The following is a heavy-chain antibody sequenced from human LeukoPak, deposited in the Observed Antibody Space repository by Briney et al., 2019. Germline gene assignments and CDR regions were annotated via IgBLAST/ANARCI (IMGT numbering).Heavy chain of an antibody. J-gene: IGHJ4*02. D-gene: IGHD6-19*01. Sequence: SETLSLTCTVSGGSISSSSYYWGWIRQPPGKGLEWIGSIYYSGSTYYNPSLKSRVTISVDTSKNQFSLKLSSVTAADTAVYYCARRVAVADHYFDYWGQGTLVTVSS. CDR1: GGSISSSSYY. V-gene: IGHV4-39*01. CDR3: ARRVAVADHYFDY. CDR2: IYYSGST.